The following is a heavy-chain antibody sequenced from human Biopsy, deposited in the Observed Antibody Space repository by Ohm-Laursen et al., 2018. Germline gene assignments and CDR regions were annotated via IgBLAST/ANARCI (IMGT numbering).Heavy chain of an antibody. D-gene: IGHD6-19*01. V-gene: IGHV1-2*02. Sequence: ASVKVSCKASGYTFSGYYMHWVRQAPGQGLEWLGWINPDSGVTNYAQKFQVRVTMTRDTSISTAYMELSRLGSYDTAVYYCARDKYRSWNYFDNWGQGSLVTVSS. J-gene: IGHJ4*02. CDR2: INPDSGVT. CDR3: ARDKYRSWNYFDN. CDR1: GYTFSGYY.